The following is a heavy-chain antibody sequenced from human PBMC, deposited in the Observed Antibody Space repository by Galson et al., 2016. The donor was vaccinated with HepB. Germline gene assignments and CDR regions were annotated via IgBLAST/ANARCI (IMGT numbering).Heavy chain of an antibody. Sequence: SETLSLTCAVYGGSFSDYWWSWIRQPPGKGLEWIGEINHSGSTNYSPSLKSRVTISVDTSKKQFTLKLNSVTAADTAVYYCARRRHLDYWGQGTQVTVSS. CDR1: GGSFSDYW. J-gene: IGHJ4*02. CDR3: ARRRHLDY. V-gene: IGHV4-34*01. CDR2: INHSGST.